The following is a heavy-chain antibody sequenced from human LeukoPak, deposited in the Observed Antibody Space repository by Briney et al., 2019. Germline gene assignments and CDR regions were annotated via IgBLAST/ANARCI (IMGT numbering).Heavy chain of an antibody. CDR2: LYYSGST. CDR3: AIEGNSGNYYGMDV. Sequence: SQTLSLTCTVSGGSISSGVYYWSWIRQHPGKGLEWIGYLYYSGSTYYNPSLKSRVPISVDTSRNQFSLKLSSVTAADTARYYCAIEGNSGNYYGMDVWGQGTTGTASS. V-gene: IGHV4-31*03. J-gene: IGHJ6*02. D-gene: IGHD6-13*01. CDR1: GGSISSGVYY.